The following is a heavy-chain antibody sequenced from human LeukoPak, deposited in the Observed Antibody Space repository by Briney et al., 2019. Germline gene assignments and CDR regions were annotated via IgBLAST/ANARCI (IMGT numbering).Heavy chain of an antibody. D-gene: IGHD3-10*01. CDR3: VVGSPNHSPRDGGATYYYGSGRAYGMDV. CDR1: GYTFTSYG. CDR2: ISAYNGNT. V-gene: IGHV1-18*01. J-gene: IGHJ6*02. Sequence: ASVKVSCKASGYTFTSYGISWVRQAPGQGLEWMGWISAYNGNTNYAQKLQGRVTMITDTSTSTAYMELRSLRSDDTAVYYCVVGSPNHSPRDGGATYYYGSGRAYGMDVWGQGTTVTVSS.